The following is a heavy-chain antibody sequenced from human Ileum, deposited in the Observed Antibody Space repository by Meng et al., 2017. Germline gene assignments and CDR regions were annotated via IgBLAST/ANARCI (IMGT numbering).Heavy chain of an antibody. D-gene: IGHD3-22*01. Sequence: QVQLQESGPGLVKPSQTLSLTCTVSGGSISGGHYFWSWIRQHPEKGLEWIGYIYHSGVTYYSPSLKSRLTISVDTSKNQFSLKLSSVTAADTAIYYCARGVVTYYDSSTLTWFDPWGQGALVTASS. CDR2: IYHSGVT. CDR1: GGSISGGHYF. CDR3: ARGVVTYYDSSTLTWFDP. V-gene: IGHV4-31*03. J-gene: IGHJ5*02.